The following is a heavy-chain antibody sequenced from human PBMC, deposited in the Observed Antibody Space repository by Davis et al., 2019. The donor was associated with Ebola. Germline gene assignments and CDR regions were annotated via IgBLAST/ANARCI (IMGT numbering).Heavy chain of an antibody. V-gene: IGHV4-39*01. D-gene: IGHD3-16*01. CDR3: ASWGPYDYVWGSYGY. J-gene: IGHJ4*02. CDR2: IYYSGST. CDR1: GGSISSSSYY. Sequence: MPSETLSLTCTVSGGSISSSSYYWGWIRQPPGKGLEWIGCIYYSGSTYYNPSLKSRVTISVDTSKNQFSLKLSSVTAADTAVYYCASWGPYDYVWGSYGYWGQGTLVTVSS.